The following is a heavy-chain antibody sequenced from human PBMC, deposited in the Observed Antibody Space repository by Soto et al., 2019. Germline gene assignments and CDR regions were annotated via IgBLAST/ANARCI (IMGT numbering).Heavy chain of an antibody. D-gene: IGHD3-10*01. J-gene: IGHJ6*03. Sequence: GGSLRLSCAASGFTFSSYAMSWVRQAPGKGLEWVSAISGSGGSTYYADSVKGRFTISRDNSKNTLYLQMNSLRAEDTAVYYCAKDLYGSGSYWNYYYYMDVWGKGTTVTVSS. V-gene: IGHV3-23*01. CDR3: AKDLYGSGSYWNYYYYMDV. CDR1: GFTFSSYA. CDR2: ISGSGGST.